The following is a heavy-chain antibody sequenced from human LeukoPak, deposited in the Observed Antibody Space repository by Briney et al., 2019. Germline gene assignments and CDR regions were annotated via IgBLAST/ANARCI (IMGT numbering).Heavy chain of an antibody. CDR2: ISAYNGNT. Sequence: ASVKVSCKASGYTFTSYGISWVRQAPGQGLEWMGWISAYNGNTNYAQKLQGRVTMTTDTSTSTAYMELRSLRSDDTAVYYCARVRIGSHVTPEDYWGQGTLVTVSS. D-gene: IGHD4-23*01. J-gene: IGHJ4*02. CDR1: GYTFTSYG. V-gene: IGHV1-18*01. CDR3: ARVRIGSHVTPEDY.